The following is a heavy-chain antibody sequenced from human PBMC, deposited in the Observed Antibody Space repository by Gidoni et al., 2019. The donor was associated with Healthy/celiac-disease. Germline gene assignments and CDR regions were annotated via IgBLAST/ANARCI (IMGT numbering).Heavy chain of an antibody. J-gene: IGHJ4*02. CDR1: GGSFSGYY. CDR2: INHSGST. Sequence: QVQLQQWGAGLLKPSETLSLTCAVYGGSFSGYYWSWIRQPPGKGLEWIGEINHSGSTNYNPSLKSRVTISVDTSKNQFSLKLSSVTAADTAVYYCARGGMIVVVITRFDYWGQGTLVTVSS. CDR3: ARGGMIVVVITRFDY. D-gene: IGHD3-22*01. V-gene: IGHV4-34*01.